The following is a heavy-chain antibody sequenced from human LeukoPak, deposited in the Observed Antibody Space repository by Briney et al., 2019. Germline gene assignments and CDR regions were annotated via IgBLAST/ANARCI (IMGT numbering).Heavy chain of an antibody. D-gene: IGHD4-17*01. CDR2: ISWNGGSI. V-gene: IGHV3-9*01. J-gene: IGHJ4*02. CDR1: GFTFNDYA. Sequence: GGSLRLSCAASGFTFNDYALHWVRQPPGKGLEWVSGISWNGGSIAYADSVKGRFTISRDNAKNSLYLQMNSLRTEDTALFYCARAPIYGDSAGYFDYWGQGTRVTVSS. CDR3: ARAPIYGDSAGYFDY.